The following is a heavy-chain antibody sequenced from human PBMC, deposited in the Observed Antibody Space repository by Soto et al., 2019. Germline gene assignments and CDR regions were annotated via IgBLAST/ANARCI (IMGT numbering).Heavy chain of an antibody. D-gene: IGHD2-21*02. Sequence: SVKVSCKASGGTLSSYPISWVRQAPGQGLEWMGGIFPIFGTANYAQRFQGRVTITADQSTSTAYMELSSLRSEDTAVYYCAREEVTRELDYWGQGTLVTVSS. V-gene: IGHV1-69*13. CDR1: GGTLSSYP. CDR3: AREEVTRELDY. J-gene: IGHJ4*02. CDR2: IFPIFGTA.